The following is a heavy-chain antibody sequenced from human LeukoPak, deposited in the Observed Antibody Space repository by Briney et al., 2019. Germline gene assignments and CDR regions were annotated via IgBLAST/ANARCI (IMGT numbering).Heavy chain of an antibody. D-gene: IGHD6-13*01. CDR3: ARPSHAKDSSSWRYLVGAFDI. CDR2: ISAYNGNT. J-gene: IGHJ3*02. V-gene: IGHV1-18*01. CDR1: GYTFTSYG. Sequence: ASVKVSCKASGYTFTSYGISWVRQAPGQGLEWMGWISAYNGNTNYAQKLQGRVTMTTDTSTSTAYMELRSLRSDDTAVYYCARPSHAKDSSSWRYLVGAFDIWGQGTMVTVSS.